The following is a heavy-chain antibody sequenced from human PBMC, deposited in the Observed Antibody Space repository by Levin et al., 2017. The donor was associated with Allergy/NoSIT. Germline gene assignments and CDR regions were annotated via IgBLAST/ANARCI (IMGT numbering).Heavy chain of an antibody. J-gene: IGHJ4*02. D-gene: IGHD3-9*01. CDR1: GDSVSSGSFSSGNYY. V-gene: IGHV4-61*01. CDR3: ARGYYNILTGYYIDY. CDR2: IYYSGTT. Sequence: GSLRLSCAVSGDSVSSGSFSSGNYYWSWIRQPPGKGLEWIGYIYYSGTTNYNPSLKSRVTISVDASKKQFSLKLRSVAAADTAVYFCARGYYNILTGYYIDYWGQGTLVTVSS.